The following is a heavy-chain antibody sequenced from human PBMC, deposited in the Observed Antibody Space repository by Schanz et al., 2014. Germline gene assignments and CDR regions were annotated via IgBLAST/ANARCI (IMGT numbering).Heavy chain of an antibody. V-gene: IGHV3-64*04. Sequence: VQLVESGGGFVQPGGSLRLSCSASGFTFSSYAMHWVRQASGKGLEWISYITYNGGTIYYADSVKGRFTISRDNSENTLYLQMNSLSADDTAVFYCAKGMGYCSGGTCYDYYYYGLDVWGQGTTVTVSS. J-gene: IGHJ6*02. CDR2: ITYNGGTI. CDR3: AKGMGYCSGGTCYDYYYYGLDV. D-gene: IGHD2-15*01. CDR1: GFTFSSYA.